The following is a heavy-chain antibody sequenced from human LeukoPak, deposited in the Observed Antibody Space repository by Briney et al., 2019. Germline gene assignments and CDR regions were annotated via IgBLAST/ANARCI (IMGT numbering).Heavy chain of an antibody. D-gene: IGHD5-18*01. CDR1: GYSFTSYW. J-gene: IGHJ4*02. Sequence: GESLKISCKASGYSFTSYWIGWVRQLPGKGLEWMGIIDPSDSETRYTPSFQGQVTISVDKSLTTADLQWNSLKASDTAMYYCARQTAMGRSGDYWGQGTLVTVSS. CDR3: ARQTAMGRSGDY. CDR2: IDPSDSET. V-gene: IGHV5-51*01.